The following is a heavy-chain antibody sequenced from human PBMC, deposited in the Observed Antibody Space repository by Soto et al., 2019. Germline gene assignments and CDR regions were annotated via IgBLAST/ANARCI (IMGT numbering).Heavy chain of an antibody. Sequence: SVKVACMASGYSFTDSYIHWVRQTPGQGLEWMGWINPDSGGTNYAQKFQGRVTMTRDTSISTVYMELSRLIADDTAVYYCQRGDVRVEASFDPWGQGALVTVSS. CDR3: QRGDVRVEASFDP. D-gene: IGHD2-15*01. V-gene: IGHV1-2*02. CDR1: GYSFTDSY. CDR2: INPDSGGT. J-gene: IGHJ5*02.